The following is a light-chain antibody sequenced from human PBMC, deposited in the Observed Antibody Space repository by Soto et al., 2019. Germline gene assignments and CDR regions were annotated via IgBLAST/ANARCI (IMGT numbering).Light chain of an antibody. CDR3: SAYAGSNNFV. J-gene: IGLJ1*01. CDR1: SSDVGDNY. Sequence: SVLTQPTSASVSPGQSVTISCTGTSSDVGDNYVSWYQQHLGKAPKLIIYEVSQRPSGVPDRFSGSKSGNTASLTVSGLQTEDEADYYCSAYAGSNNFVFGSGTKV. CDR2: EVS. V-gene: IGLV2-8*01.